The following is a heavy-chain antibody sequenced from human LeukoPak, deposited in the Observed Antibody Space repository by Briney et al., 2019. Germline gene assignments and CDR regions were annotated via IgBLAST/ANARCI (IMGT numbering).Heavy chain of an antibody. CDR1: GGTFSSYA. Sequence: SVKVSCKASGGTFSSYAISWVRQAPGQGLEWMGRIIPIFGTAIYAQKFQGRVTITTDESTSTAYMELRSLRSEDTAVYYCARESSGRSGEFYYYYYYYMDVWGKGTTVTVSS. V-gene: IGHV1-69*05. D-gene: IGHD1-26*01. CDR3: ARESSGRSGEFYYYYYYYMDV. CDR2: IIPIFGTA. J-gene: IGHJ6*03.